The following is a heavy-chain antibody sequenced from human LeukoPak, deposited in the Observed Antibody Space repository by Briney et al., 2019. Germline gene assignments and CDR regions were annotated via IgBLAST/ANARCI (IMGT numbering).Heavy chain of an antibody. CDR1: GFTFRNYW. D-gene: IGHD6-19*01. CDR3: VRNLAVAGTCFDS. J-gene: IGHJ4*02. Sequence: PGGSLRLSWAASGFTFRNYWMSWVRQAPGTGLEWVANIKQDGSDRNYVTSVRGRFTISRDNAESSLFLQMNSLRAEDTAVYYCVRNLAVAGTCFDSWGQGTLVTVSS. V-gene: IGHV3-7*03. CDR2: IKQDGSDR.